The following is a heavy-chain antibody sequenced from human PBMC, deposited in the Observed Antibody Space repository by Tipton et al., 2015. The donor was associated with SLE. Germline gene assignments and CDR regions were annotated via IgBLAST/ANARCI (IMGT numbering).Heavy chain of an antibody. CDR3: AREKMDYGDSSGSNDACDI. V-gene: IGHV1-18*01. J-gene: IGHJ3*02. CDR2: ISAYNGNT. Sequence: QLVQSGAEVKKPGASVKVSCKASGYTFASYGISWVRQAPGQGLEWMGWISAYNGNTNYAQKLQGRVTMTTDASTSTAYMELRSLRADDSAVYYCAREKMDYGDSSGSNDACDIRGQGPMLPVPS. CDR1: GYTFASYG. D-gene: IGHD3-22*01.